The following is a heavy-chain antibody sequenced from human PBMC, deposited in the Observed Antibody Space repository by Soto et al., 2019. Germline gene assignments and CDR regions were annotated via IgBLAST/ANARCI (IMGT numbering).Heavy chain of an antibody. J-gene: IGHJ4*02. CDR3: AKCPRSGGSCYDVDY. CDR1: GFTFSSYA. V-gene: IGHV3-23*01. CDR2: ISGSGGST. D-gene: IGHD2-15*01. Sequence: GGSLRLSCAASGFTFSSYAMSWVRQAPGKGLEWVSAISGSGGSTYYADSVKGRFTISRDNSKNTLYLQMNSLRAEDTAVYYCAKCPRSGGSCYDVDYWGQGTLVTVSS.